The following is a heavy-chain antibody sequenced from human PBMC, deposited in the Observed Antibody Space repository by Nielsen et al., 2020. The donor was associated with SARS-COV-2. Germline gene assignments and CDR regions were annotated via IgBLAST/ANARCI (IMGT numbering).Heavy chain of an antibody. D-gene: IGHD6-19*01. V-gene: IGHV3-23*01. CDR3: ARDPSSGWYEA. CDR2: ISGSGGST. Sequence: WIRQPPGKGLEWVSAISGSGGSTYYADSVKGRFTISRDNSKNTLYLQMNSLRAEDTAVYYCARDPSSGWYEAWGQGTLVTVSS. J-gene: IGHJ5*02.